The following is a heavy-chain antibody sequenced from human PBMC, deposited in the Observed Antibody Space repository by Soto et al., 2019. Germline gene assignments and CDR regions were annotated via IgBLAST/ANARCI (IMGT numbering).Heavy chain of an antibody. CDR1: GGTFNGYG. Sequence: QVQLVQSGAVVKKPGSSVEVSCKASGGTFNGYGISWVRQAPGQGLEWMGGTVPVFDTSKYAPRFQGRGTITADKSTSTAYMELSSVTSEDTAIYFWARGVSNSGAYYTGPSAYDLWGQGTLVIVSS. D-gene: IGHD3-10*01. CDR3: ARGVSNSGAYYTGPSAYDL. V-gene: IGHV1-69*06. J-gene: IGHJ3*01. CDR2: TVPVFDTS.